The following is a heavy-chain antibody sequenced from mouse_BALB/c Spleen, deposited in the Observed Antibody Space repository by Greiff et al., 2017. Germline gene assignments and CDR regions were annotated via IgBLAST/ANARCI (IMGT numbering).Heavy chain of an antibody. D-gene: IGHD1-2*01. CDR3: ARDHYYGYDYYAMDY. Sequence: QVQLKESGPGLVQPSQSLSITCTVSGFSLTSYGVHWVRQSPGKGLEWLGVIWSGGSTDYNSALKSRLSISKDNSKSQVFLKMNSLQTDDTARYYCARDHYYGYDYYAMDYWGQGTSVTVSS. CDR1: GFSLTSYG. J-gene: IGHJ4*01. V-gene: IGHV2-4-1*01. CDR2: IWSGGST.